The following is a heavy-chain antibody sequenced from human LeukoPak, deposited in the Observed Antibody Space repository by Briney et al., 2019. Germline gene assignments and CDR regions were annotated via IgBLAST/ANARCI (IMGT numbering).Heavy chain of an antibody. V-gene: IGHV4-34*01. CDR3: ARPSTSYYYDSSGP. CDR1: GGSFSGYY. D-gene: IGHD3-22*01. Sequence: SETLSLTCAVYGGSFSGYYWSWIRQPPGKGLEWIGEINHSGSTNYNPSLKSRVTISVDTSKNQFSLKLSSVTAADTAVYYCARPSTSYYYDSSGPWGQGTLVTVSS. J-gene: IGHJ5*02. CDR2: INHSGST.